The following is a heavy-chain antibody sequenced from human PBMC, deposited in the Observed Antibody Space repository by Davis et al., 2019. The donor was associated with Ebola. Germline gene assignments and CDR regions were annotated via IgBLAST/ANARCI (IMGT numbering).Heavy chain of an antibody. CDR1: GFTVSSNY. J-gene: IGHJ6*02. CDR2: IYSGGST. CDR3: ARDNNDYGDYYGMDV. D-gene: IGHD4-17*01. V-gene: IGHV3-66*02. Sequence: GESLKISCAASGFTVSSNYMSWVRQAPGKGLEWVSVIYSGGSTYYADSVKGRFTISRDNSKNTLYLQMNSLRAEDTAVYYCARDNNDYGDYYGMDVWGQGTTVTVSS.